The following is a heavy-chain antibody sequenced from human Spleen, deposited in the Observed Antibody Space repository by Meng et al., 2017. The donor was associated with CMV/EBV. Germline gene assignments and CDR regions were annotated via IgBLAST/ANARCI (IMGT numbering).Heavy chain of an antibody. CDR3: ANGLSIRARPLLYYYGMDV. V-gene: IGHV3-23*01. Sequence: GESLKISCAASGFTFSGYAMTWVRQAPGKGLEWVSSLGGSGDSTHYADAVKGRFIISRDNSKNTLSLEMNSLRVEDTAVYYCANGLSIRARPLLYYYGMDVWGQGTTVTVSS. D-gene: IGHD6-6*01. CDR1: GFTFSGYA. CDR2: LGGSGDST. J-gene: IGHJ6*02.